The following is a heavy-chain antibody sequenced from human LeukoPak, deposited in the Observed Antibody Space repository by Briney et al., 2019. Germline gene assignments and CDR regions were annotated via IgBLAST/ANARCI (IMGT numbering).Heavy chain of an antibody. J-gene: IGHJ6*03. V-gene: IGHV3-7*01. CDR2: IKQDGSEK. CDR1: GFTFSSYW. CDR3: ARGIVTYYDFLYYMDV. D-gene: IGHD3-3*01. Sequence: GRSLRLSCAASGFTFSSYWMSWVRQAPGKGLEWVANIKQDGSEKYYVDSVKGRFTISRDNAKNSLYLQMNSLRAEDTAVYYCARGIVTYYDFLYYMDVWGKGTTVTVSS.